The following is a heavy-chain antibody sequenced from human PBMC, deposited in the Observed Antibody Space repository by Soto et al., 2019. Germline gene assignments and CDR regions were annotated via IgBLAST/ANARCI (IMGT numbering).Heavy chain of an antibody. CDR3: XXXXXXXTXWFDP. Sequence: QITLKESGPTLVKPTQTLTLTCTFSGFSLTTSGVGVGWIRQPPGKALEWLALIYWDDDKRYSPSLKSRINXXXXXXXXXXXXXXXXXXXXXXXXXXXXXXXXXXTXWFDPWGQGTLVTVSS. CDR2: IYWDDDK. CDR1: GFSLTTSGVG. J-gene: IGHJ5*02. V-gene: IGHV2-5*02.